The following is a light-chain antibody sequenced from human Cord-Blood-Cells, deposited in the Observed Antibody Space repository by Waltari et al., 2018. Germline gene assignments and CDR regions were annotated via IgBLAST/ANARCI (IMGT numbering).Light chain of an antibody. Sequence: QSALTQPRSVSGSPGQSVTISCTGTSSDVGGYNYVSWYQQHPGKAPKSMSYDVSKRPSGVPDRFSGSKSGNTASLTISGLQAEDEADYYCCSYAGSYTWVCGGGTKLTVL. CDR1: SSDVGGYNY. J-gene: IGLJ3*02. CDR3: CSYAGSYTWV. V-gene: IGLV2-11*01. CDR2: DVS.